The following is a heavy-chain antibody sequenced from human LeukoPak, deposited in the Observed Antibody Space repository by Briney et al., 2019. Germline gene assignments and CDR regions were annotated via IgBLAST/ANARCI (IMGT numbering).Heavy chain of an antibody. CDR1: GGTFSSYA. CDR2: IIPIFGTA. V-gene: IGHV1-69*05. J-gene: IGHJ4*02. Sequence: ASVKVSCKASGGTFSSYAISWVRQAPGQGLEWMGGIIPIFGTANYAQKFQGRVTMTRNTSISTAYMELSSLRSEDTAVYYCARAGNPREEYYYDSSGYYEQDFDYWGQGTLVTVSS. CDR3: ARAGNPREEYYYDSSGYYEQDFDY. D-gene: IGHD3-22*01.